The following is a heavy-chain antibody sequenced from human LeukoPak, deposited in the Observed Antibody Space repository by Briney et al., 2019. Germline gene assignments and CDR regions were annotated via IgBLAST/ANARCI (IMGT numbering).Heavy chain of an antibody. V-gene: IGHV1-46*01. CDR2: INASGGST. CDR1: GYTFTSYY. J-gene: IGHJ4*02. D-gene: IGHD6-13*01. CDR3: ARAAAAGRVFDY. Sequence: ASVKVSCKASGYTFTSYYMHWVRQAPGQGLEWMGIINASGGSTSYAQKFQGRVTMTRDTSTSTVYMELSSLRSEDTAVYYCARAAAAGRVFDYWGQGTLVTVSS.